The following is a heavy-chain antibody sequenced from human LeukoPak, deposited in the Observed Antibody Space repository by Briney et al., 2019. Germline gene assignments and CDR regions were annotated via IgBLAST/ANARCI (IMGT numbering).Heavy chain of an antibody. Sequence: GGSLRLSCAASGFTFSSYSMNWVRQAPGKGLEWVSSISSSSSYIYYADSVKGRFTISRDNAKNTLYLQMNSLRAEDTAVYYCARDLLGGEVNYWGQGTLVTVSS. D-gene: IGHD2-21*01. CDR2: ISSSSSYI. J-gene: IGHJ4*02. V-gene: IGHV3-21*01. CDR3: ARDLLGGEVNY. CDR1: GFTFSSYS.